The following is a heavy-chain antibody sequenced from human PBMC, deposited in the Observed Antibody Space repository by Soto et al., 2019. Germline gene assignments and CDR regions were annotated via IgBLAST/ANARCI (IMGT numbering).Heavy chain of an antibody. CDR1: GGSFSGYY. Sequence: QVHLQQWGAGLLKPSETLSLTCAVYGGSFSGYYWSWIRQPPGKGLEWIGEINHSGSTNYNPSLKSRVTISVDTSKNQFSLKLSSVTAADTAVYYCARVQRRSNLPDYWGQGTLVTVSS. CDR3: ARVQRRSNLPDY. CDR2: INHSGST. J-gene: IGHJ4*02. V-gene: IGHV4-34*01. D-gene: IGHD4-4*01.